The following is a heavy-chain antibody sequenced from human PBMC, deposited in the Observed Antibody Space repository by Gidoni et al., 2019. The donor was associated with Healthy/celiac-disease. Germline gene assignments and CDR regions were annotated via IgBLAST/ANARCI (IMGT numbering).Heavy chain of an antibody. J-gene: IGHJ4*02. D-gene: IGHD6-13*01. Sequence: EVQLVESGGGLVKPGGSLRLSCDPSGFTFSSYSMNGVRQAPGKGLEWVSSISSSSSYIYYADSVKGRFTISRDNAKNSLYLQMNSLRAEDTAVYYCARGSIAAALDYWGQGTLVTVSS. CDR2: ISSSSSYI. V-gene: IGHV3-21*01. CDR3: ARGSIAAALDY. CDR1: GFTFSSYS.